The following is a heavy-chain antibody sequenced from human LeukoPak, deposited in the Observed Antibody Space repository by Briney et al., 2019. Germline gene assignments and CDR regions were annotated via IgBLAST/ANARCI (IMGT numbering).Heavy chain of an antibody. CDR3: TKYTNHNDFDY. CDR1: GFTFSDAW. V-gene: IGHV3-15*04. Sequence: PGGSLRLACAASGFTFSDAWMSWGRQAPGEGREWVGWIEIKPDSGATEYAAPVKGRFTISRHDSKKTLYLQIDSLRTQHPAVYYCTKYTNHNDFDYWGQGTLVTVSS. D-gene: IGHD1-14*01. CDR2: IEIKPDSGAT. J-gene: IGHJ4*02.